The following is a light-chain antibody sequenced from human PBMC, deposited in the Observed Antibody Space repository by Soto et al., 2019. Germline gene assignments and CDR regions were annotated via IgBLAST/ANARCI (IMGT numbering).Light chain of an antibody. Sequence: ALQLTQSPSSLSASVGDRVTITCRASQGISSALVWYQQKPGKAPKLLIYDASSLESGVPSRFSGSGSGTDFTLTISSLQPEDFATYYCQRFNSYPVTFGQGTRLEIK. CDR2: DAS. CDR1: QGISSA. CDR3: QRFNSYPVT. V-gene: IGKV1-13*02. J-gene: IGKJ5*01.